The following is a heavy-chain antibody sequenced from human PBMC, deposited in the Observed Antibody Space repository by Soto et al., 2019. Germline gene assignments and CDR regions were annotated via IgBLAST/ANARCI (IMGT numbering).Heavy chain of an antibody. D-gene: IGHD6-19*01. J-gene: IGHJ6*02. V-gene: IGHV4-39*01. Sequence: GPVPPSETLSLTCTVSGGSISRSSYYWGWIRQPPGKGPEGIGSIYYSGSTYYNPSLKSRVTISVDTSKNQFSLKLSSVTAADTAVYYCARHRKPPGIAVAALRYYYYYGMDVWGQGTTVTVS. CDR1: GGSISRSSYY. CDR3: ARHRKPPGIAVAALRYYYYYGMDV. CDR2: IYYSGST.